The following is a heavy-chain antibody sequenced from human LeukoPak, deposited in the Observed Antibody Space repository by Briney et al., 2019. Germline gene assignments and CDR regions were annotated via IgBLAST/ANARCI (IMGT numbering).Heavy chain of an antibody. CDR3: ARSASGGVECDY. Sequence: SETLSLTCAVYGGSFSGHYWTWIRQPPGKGLEWIGEINHNGITNYNPSLKSRVSISVDASKNQFSLELRSVTAADTAVYYCARSASGGVECDYWARGSLVTVSS. J-gene: IGHJ4*02. CDR1: GGSFSGHY. CDR2: INHNGIT. D-gene: IGHD3-16*01. V-gene: IGHV4-34*01.